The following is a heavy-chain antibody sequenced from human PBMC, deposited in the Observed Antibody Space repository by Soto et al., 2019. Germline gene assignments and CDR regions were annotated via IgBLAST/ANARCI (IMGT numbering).Heavy chain of an antibody. J-gene: IGHJ3*01. CDR3: ARRGDYYDSSGDANDV. CDR1: VGSFSGYY. V-gene: IGHV4-34*01. Sequence: PSETLSLTCAFYVGSFSGYYWSCIRHPPGKWLEWIGEINHSGSTNYNPSLKSRVTISVDTSKNQFSLKLTSVTAADTAVYYCARRGDYYDSSGDANDVWGQGTMVIVSS. CDR2: INHSGST. D-gene: IGHD3-22*01.